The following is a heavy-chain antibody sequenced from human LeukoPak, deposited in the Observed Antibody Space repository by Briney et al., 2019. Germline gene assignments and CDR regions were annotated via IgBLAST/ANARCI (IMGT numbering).Heavy chain of an antibody. V-gene: IGHV1-18*01. CDR3: ARVEGLLDLMPQYFDY. Sequence: ASVKVSCKASGYTFTNHGISWVRQAPGPGLEWIGWTSAYNGNTNYAQKLQGRVTMTTDTSTSTAYMELRSLRSDDTAVYYCARVEGLLDLMPQYFDYWGQGTLVTVSS. D-gene: IGHD3/OR15-3a*01. J-gene: IGHJ4*02. CDR1: GYTFTNHG. CDR2: TSAYNGNT.